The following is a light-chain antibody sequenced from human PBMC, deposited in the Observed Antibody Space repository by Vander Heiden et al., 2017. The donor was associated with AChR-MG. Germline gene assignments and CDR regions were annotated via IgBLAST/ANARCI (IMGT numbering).Light chain of an antibody. J-gene: IGLJ3*02. CDR3: SAWDDSLNEGV. CDR1: SSHTGRNT. Sequence: QSVLTQSPSASGTPGQRVTIPCSGSSSHTGRNTVNWHQQLPGTAPELLIYSNNQRPSGVPDRFSGSKSGTSASRAISGLQSEDEADYYCSAWDDSLNEGVFGGGTKLTVL. V-gene: IGLV1-44*01. CDR2: SNN.